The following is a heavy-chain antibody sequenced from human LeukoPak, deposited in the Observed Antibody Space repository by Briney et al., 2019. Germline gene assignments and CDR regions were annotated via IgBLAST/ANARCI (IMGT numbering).Heavy chain of an antibody. CDR2: INPNSGGT. CDR1: GYTFTGYY. V-gene: IGHV1-2*06. D-gene: IGHD3-3*01. Sequence: ASVKVSCKASGYTFTGYYMHWVRQAPGQGLEWMGRINPNSGGTNYAQKFQGRVTMTRDTSISTAYMELSRLRSDDTAVYYCARVEATIFGVDRDDYWGQGTPVTVSS. CDR3: ARVEATIFGVDRDDY. J-gene: IGHJ4*02.